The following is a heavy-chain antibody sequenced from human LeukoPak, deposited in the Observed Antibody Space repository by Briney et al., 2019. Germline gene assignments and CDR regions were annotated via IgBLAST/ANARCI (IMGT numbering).Heavy chain of an antibody. J-gene: IGHJ4*02. D-gene: IGHD3-9*01. V-gene: IGHV3-23*01. CDR1: GFTFSDYF. Sequence: EGSLRLSCAASGFTFSDYFMSWIRQAPGKGLEWVSAISGSGGSTYYADSVKGRFTISRDNSKNTLYLQMNSLRAEDTAVYYCAKDRYFDQTSLNYFDYWGQGTLVTVSS. CDR2: ISGSGGST. CDR3: AKDRYFDQTSLNYFDY.